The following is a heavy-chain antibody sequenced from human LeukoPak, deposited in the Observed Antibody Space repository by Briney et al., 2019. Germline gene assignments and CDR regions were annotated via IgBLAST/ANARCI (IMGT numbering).Heavy chain of an antibody. CDR1: GDSISSYY. Sequence: SETLSLTCTVSGDSISSYYWSWIRQPPGKGLEWIGYIYYSGSTDYNPSLKSRVTISVDTSKNQFSLKLSSVTAADTAVYYCARLVLLWFGELRRYYYYMDVWGKGTTVTISS. J-gene: IGHJ6*03. D-gene: IGHD3-10*01. CDR3: ARLVLLWFGELRRYYYYMDV. CDR2: IYYSGST. V-gene: IGHV4-59*12.